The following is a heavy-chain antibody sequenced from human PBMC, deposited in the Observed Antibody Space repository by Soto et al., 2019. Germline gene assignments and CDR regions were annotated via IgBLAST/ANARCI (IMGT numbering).Heavy chain of an antibody. V-gene: IGHV3-30-3*01. CDR1: GFTFISYA. D-gene: IGHD6-19*01. CDR2: ISYDGSNK. J-gene: IGHJ4*02. Sequence: QVQLVESGGGVVQPGRSLRLSCAASGFTFISYAMHWVRQAPGKGLEWVALISYDGSNKYYADSVKGRFTLSRDNSKNTLYLPMNSLRAEDTAVYYCARAQAASPVAYYFDYWGQGTLLTVS. CDR3: ARAQAASPVAYYFDY.